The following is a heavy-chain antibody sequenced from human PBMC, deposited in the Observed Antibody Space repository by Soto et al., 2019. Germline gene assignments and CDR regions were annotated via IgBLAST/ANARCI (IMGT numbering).Heavy chain of an antibody. CDR2: ISWNSGSI. J-gene: IGHJ4*02. CDR3: AKDLWFGELLSRYACFDY. Sequence: GGSLGLSCTASGFTLGDYAMHWVRQAPGKGLEWVSGISWNSGSIGYADSVMGRFTISRDNAKNSPYLQMNSLRAEDTALYYCAKDLWFGELLSRYACFDYWGQGTLVTVSS. V-gene: IGHV3-9*01. D-gene: IGHD3-10*01. CDR1: GFTLGDYA.